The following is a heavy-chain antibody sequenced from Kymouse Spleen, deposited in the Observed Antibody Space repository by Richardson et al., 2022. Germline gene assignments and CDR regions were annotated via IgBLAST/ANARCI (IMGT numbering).Heavy chain of an antibody. Sequence: QVQLQQWGAGLLKPSETLSLTCAVYGGSFSGYYWSWIRQPPGKGLEWIGEINHSGSTNYNPSLKSRVTISVDTSKNQFSLKLSSVTAADTAVYYCARGFQLLNYYYGMDVWGQGTTVTVSS. V-gene: IGHV4-34*01. D-gene: IGHD2-2*02. CDR2: INHSGST. J-gene: IGHJ6*02. CDR3: ARGFQLLNYYYGMDV. CDR1: GGSFSGYY.